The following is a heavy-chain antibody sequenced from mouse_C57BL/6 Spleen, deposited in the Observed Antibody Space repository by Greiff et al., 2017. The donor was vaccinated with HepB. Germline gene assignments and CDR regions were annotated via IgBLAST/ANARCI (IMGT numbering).Heavy chain of an antibody. CDR3: ARDDYGSSGWYFDV. CDR1: GYTFTDYN. J-gene: IGHJ1*03. D-gene: IGHD1-1*01. V-gene: IGHV1-18*01. CDR2: INPNNGGT. Sequence: VQLQQSGPELVKPGASVKIPCKASGYTFTDYNMDWVKQSHGKSLEWIGDINPNNGGTIYNQKFKGKATLTVDKSSSTAYMELRSLTSEDTAVYYCARDDYGSSGWYFDVWGTGTTVTVSS.